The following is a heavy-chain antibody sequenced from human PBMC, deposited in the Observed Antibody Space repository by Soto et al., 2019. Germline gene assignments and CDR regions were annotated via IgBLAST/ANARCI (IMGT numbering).Heavy chain of an antibody. Sequence: DVQLVESGGGLVQPGGSQRLSCAASGFTFSDHYMDWVRQAPGKGLEWVGRIRNKANSYTTDYAASGKGRFTISRDDSKDSLYLEMNRLKTEDTDIYYCARDSGKGAYFDYWGHGTLATVSS. CDR2: IRNKANSYTT. J-gene: IGHJ4*01. CDR3: ARDSGKGAYFDY. V-gene: IGHV3-72*01. CDR1: GFTFSDHY. D-gene: IGHD1-26*01.